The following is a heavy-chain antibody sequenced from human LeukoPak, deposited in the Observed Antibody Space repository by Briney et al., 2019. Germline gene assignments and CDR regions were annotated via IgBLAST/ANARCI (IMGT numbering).Heavy chain of an antibody. CDR3: ARQDYSNVPSY. Sequence: PSETLPLTCTVSGGSISSSSYYWGWIRQPPGKGLEWIGSIYYSGSTHYNPSLKSRVTISVDTSKNQFSLKLSSVTAADTAVYYCARQDYSNVPSYWGQGTLVTVSS. D-gene: IGHD4-11*01. CDR2: IYYSGST. V-gene: IGHV4-39*01. J-gene: IGHJ4*02. CDR1: GGSISSSSYY.